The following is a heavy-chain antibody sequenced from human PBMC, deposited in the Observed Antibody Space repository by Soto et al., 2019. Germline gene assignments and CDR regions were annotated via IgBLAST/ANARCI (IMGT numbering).Heavy chain of an antibody. CDR3: VVGADFDY. V-gene: IGHV4-61*01. D-gene: IGHD1-26*01. CDR1: CGSVISGSYY. J-gene: IGHJ4*02. CDR2: IYYSGST. Sequence: PSETLSLTCTVSCGSVISGSYYRSWIRQPPGKGLEWIGYIYYSGSTNYNPSLKSRVTISVDTSKNQFSLKLSSVTAADTAVYYCVVGADFDYWGQGTLVTVSS.